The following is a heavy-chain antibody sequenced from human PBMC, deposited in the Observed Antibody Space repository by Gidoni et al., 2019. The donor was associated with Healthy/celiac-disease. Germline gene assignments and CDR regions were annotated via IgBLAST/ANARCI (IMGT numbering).Heavy chain of an antibody. Sequence: QVQLVEAGGGVVKPGRSLRISCAASGFTFSSYAMHWVRQAPGKGLEWVAVISYDGSNKYYADSVKGRFTISRDNSKNTLYLQMNSLRAEDTAVYYCARTIYGDYDTFDYGMDVWGQGTTVTVSS. D-gene: IGHD4-17*01. J-gene: IGHJ6*02. CDR2: ISYDGSNK. CDR3: ARTIYGDYDTFDYGMDV. CDR1: GFTFSSYA. V-gene: IGHV3-30-3*01.